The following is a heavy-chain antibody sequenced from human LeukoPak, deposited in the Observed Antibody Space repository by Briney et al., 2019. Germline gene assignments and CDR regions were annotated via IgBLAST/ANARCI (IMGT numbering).Heavy chain of an antibody. CDR2: INPSGGGT. D-gene: IGHD4-11*01. V-gene: IGHV1-46*01. CDR3: ARPTTSNYPFDY. J-gene: IGHJ4*02. CDR1: GYTFTSYY. Sequence: ASVNVSCKASGYTFTSYYMHWVRQAPGQGLEWMGIINPSGGGTSYAQKFQGRVTMTRDTSTSTVYMELSSLRSEDTAVYYCARPTTSNYPFDYWGQGTLVTVSP.